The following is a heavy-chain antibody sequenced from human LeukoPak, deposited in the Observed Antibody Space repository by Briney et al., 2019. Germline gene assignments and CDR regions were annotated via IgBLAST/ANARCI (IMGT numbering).Heavy chain of an antibody. CDR1: GYTFTSHD. V-gene: IGHV1-8*01. CDR3: ARGTIQLWLPENYYYYYGMDV. J-gene: IGHJ6*02. D-gene: IGHD5-18*01. Sequence: GASVKVSCKASGYTFTSHDINWVRQATGQGLEWMGWMNPNSGNTGYAQKFQGRVTMTRNTSISTAYMELSSLRSEDTAVYYCARGTIQLWLPENYYYYYGMDVWGQGTTVTVSS. CDR2: MNPNSGNT.